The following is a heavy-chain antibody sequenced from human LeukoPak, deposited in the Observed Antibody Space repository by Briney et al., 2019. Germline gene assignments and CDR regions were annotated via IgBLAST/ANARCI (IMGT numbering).Heavy chain of an antibody. CDR2: IYSGGST. CDR3: ASIAAAGGYFDY. Sequence: GGSLRLSCAASGFTVSSNYMSWVRQAPGKGLEWVSVIYSGGSTYYADSVKGRFTISRDNSKNTLYFQMNSLRAEDTAVYYCASIAAAGGYFDYWGQGTLVTVSS. CDR1: GFTVSSNY. D-gene: IGHD6-13*01. V-gene: IGHV3-66*01. J-gene: IGHJ4*02.